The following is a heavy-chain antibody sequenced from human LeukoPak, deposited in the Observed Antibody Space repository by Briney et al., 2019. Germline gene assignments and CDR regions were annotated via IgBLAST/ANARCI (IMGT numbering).Heavy chain of an antibody. V-gene: IGHV4-4*07. CDR2: IYTSGNT. Sequence: TSETLSLTCTVSGGSISTYYWSWIRQPAGKGLEWIGRIYTSGNTNYNPSLKSRVTMSVDTSKNQFSLKLSSVTAADTAVYYCARDSYFDWPYYFDYWGQGTLVTVSS. D-gene: IGHD3-9*01. CDR3: ARDSYFDWPYYFDY. CDR1: GGSISTYY. J-gene: IGHJ4*02.